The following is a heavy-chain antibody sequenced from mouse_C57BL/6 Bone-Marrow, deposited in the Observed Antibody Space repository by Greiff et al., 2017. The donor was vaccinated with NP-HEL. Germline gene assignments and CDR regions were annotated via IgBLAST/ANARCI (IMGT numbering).Heavy chain of an antibody. Sequence: QVQLQQSGAELARPGASVKLSCKASGYTFTSYGISWVKQRTGQGLEWIGEIYPRSGNTYYNEKFKGKATLTADKSSSTAYMELRSLTSEDSAVYFCARGTERALDYWGQGTTRTVSS. V-gene: IGHV1-81*01. J-gene: IGHJ2*01. D-gene: IGHD3-1*01. CDR1: GYTFTSYG. CDR2: IYPRSGNT. CDR3: ARGTERALDY.